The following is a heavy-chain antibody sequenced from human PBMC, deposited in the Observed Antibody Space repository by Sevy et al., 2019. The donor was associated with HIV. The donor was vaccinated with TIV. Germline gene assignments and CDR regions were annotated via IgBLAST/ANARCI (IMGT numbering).Heavy chain of an antibody. CDR3: ARDRVLRFLEWLHYGMDV. CDR2: ISYDGSNK. J-gene: IGHJ6*02. V-gene: IGHV3-30-3*01. Sequence: GGSLRLSCAASGFTFSSYAMHWVCQAPGQGLEWGAVISYDGSNKYYADSVKGRFTISRDNSKNTLYLQMNSLRAEDTAVYYCARDRVLRFLEWLHYGMDVWGQGTTVTVSS. D-gene: IGHD3-3*01. CDR1: GFTFSSYA.